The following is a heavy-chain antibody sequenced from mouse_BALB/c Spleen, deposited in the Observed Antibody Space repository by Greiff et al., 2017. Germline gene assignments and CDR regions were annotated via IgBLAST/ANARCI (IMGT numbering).Heavy chain of an antibody. CDR1: GFTFSSFG. J-gene: IGHJ4*01. CDR2: ISSGSSTI. D-gene: IGHD1-1*01. V-gene: IGHV5-17*02. Sequence: EVKLMESGGGLVQPGGSRKLSCAASGFTFSSFGMHWVRQAPEKGLEWVAYISSGSSTIYYADTVKGRFTISRDNPKNTLFLQMTSLRSEDTAMYYCARERVSSYGNYYAMDYWGQGTSVTVSS. CDR3: ARERVSSYGNYYAMDY.